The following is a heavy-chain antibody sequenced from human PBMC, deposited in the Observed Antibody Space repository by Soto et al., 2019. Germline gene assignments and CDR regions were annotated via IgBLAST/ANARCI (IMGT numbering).Heavy chain of an antibody. V-gene: IGHV4-31*03. CDR2: IYYSGST. D-gene: IGHD3-10*01. J-gene: IGHJ6*03. Sequence: TLSLTCTVSGGSISSGGYYWSWIRQHPGKGLEWIGYIYYSGSTYYNPSLKSRVTISVDTSKNQFSLKLSSVTAADTAVYYCARGSGSYYNFHYYMDVWGKGTTVTVSS. CDR1: GGSISSGGYY. CDR3: ARGSGSYYNFHYYMDV.